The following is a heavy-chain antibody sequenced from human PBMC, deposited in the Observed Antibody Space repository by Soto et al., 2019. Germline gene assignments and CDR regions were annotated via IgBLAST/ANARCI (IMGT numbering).Heavy chain of an antibody. V-gene: IGHV1-18*01. CDR2: ISAYNGNT. CDR3: ARDVHCSITSSYNWFRL. CDR1: GYTFTSYG. Sequence: ASVKVSCKASGYTFTSYGISWVRQAPGQGLEWMGWISAYNGNTNYAQKLQGRVTMTTDTSTSTAYMELRSLRSDDTAVYYCARDVHCSITSSYNWFRLWGPRILVTVS. D-gene: IGHD2-2*01. J-gene: IGHJ5*02.